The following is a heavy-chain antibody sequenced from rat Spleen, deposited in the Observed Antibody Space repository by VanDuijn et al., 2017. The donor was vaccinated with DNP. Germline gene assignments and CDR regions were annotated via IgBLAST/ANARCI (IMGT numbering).Heavy chain of an antibody. CDR1: GFNFNDYW. J-gene: IGHJ2*01. CDR2: INKDSSTI. CDR3: ARGPNYGGYSDYFDY. Sequence: EVKLVESGGGLVQTGRSLKLSCAASGFNFNDYWMGWVRQAPGKGLEWIGDINKDSSTINYTPILKEKFTISRDNAQNTLYLQMSKLGSEDTAIYYCARGPNYGGYSDYFDYWGQGVMVTVSS. V-gene: IGHV4-2*01. D-gene: IGHD1-11*01.